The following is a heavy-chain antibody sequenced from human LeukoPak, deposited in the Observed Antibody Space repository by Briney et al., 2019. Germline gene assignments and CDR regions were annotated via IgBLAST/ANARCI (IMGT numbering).Heavy chain of an antibody. V-gene: IGHV1-69*13. CDR1: GGTFSSYA. J-gene: IGHJ5*02. Sequence: SVKVSCTASGGTFSSYAISWVRQAPGQGLEWMGGIIPICGTANYAQKFQGSVTITADESTSTAYMELSSLTSEDTAVYYSATAVLRYFDWLHPNWFDPWGQGTLVTVSS. D-gene: IGHD3-9*01. CDR3: ATAVLRYFDWLHPNWFDP. CDR2: IIPICGTA.